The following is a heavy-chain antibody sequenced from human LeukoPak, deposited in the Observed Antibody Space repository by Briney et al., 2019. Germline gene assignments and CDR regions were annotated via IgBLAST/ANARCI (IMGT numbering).Heavy chain of an antibody. CDR1: GDSTTNYY. J-gene: IGHJ6*02. V-gene: IGHV4-59*01. CDR3: ARGYDIDV. CDR2: IYYTGTT. Sequence: PSETLSLTCTVSGDSTTNYYWSWNRQPPGKALEWIGYIYYTGTTKYNPSLMSRATISLDTSKNQFSLKLTSVTAADTALFFCARGYDIDVWGQGTTVTVSS.